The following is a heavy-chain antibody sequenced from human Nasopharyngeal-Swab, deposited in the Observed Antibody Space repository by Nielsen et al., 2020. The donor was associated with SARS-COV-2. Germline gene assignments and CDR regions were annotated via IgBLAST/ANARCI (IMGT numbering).Heavy chain of an antibody. CDR1: GFTFSSYA. V-gene: IGHV3-30-3*01. D-gene: IGHD2-8*01. CDR2: ISYDGSNN. CDR3: ARISSRRGYCTNSVCSALDY. Sequence: GESLKISCAASGFTFSSYAMHWVRQAPGKGLEWVAVISYDGSNNYYPDSVKGRFTISRDNSKNTLYLQMNSLRDEDTDVYYCARISSRRGYCTNSVCSALDYWGQGTLVTVSS. J-gene: IGHJ4*02.